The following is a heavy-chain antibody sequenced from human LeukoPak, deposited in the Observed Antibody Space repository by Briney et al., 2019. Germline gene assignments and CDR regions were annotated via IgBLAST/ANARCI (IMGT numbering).Heavy chain of an antibody. CDR2: IYSGGTT. CDR3: SRMSPDY. V-gene: IGHV3-66*01. Sequence: GGSLRLSCAASGFIVSSNYMSWVRQAPGKGLEWVSIIYSGGTTYYADSVKGRFTISRDNSKNTLYLQMNSLRAEDTAVYYCSRMSPDYWGQGTLITVSS. J-gene: IGHJ4*02. CDR1: GFIVSSNY.